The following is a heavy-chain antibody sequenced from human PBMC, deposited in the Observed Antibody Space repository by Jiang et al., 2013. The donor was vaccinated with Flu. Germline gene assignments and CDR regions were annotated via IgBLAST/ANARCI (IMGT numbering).Heavy chain of an antibody. CDR3: ARGFFDWFPVGIRRWAFDM. CDR2: IKQDGIEK. CDR1: GFIFSNYW. J-gene: IGHJ3*02. Sequence: QLVESGGGLVQPGGSLRLSCAASGFIFSNYWMSWVRQAPGKGLEWVANIKQDGIEKYYVDTVKGRFTISRDNAKNSLYLEMNSLRAEDTALYYCARGFFDWFPVGIRRWAFDMWGQGTMVTVSS. V-gene: IGHV3-7*03. D-gene: IGHD3-9*01.